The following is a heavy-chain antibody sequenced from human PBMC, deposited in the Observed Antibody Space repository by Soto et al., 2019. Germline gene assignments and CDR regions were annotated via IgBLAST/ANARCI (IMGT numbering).Heavy chain of an antibody. J-gene: IGHJ5*02. CDR1: GGSIRRGGFY. CDR3: ARDRHFGWLLFSWFDP. CDR2: IYYSGST. D-gene: IGHD3-9*01. V-gene: IGHV4-31*03. Sequence: TLSLTCTVSGGSIRRGGFYWSWVRQHPGKGLEWIGYIYYSGSTYYNPSLKSRVTISVDTSKNQFSLKLSSVTAADTAVYYCARDRHFGWLLFSWFDPWGQGTLVTVSS.